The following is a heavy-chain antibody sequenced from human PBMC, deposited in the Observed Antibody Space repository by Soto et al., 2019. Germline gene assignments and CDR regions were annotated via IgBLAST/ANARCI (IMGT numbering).Heavy chain of an antibody. CDR3: AKDSSLYCRSGYRYFDY. CDR2: ISWNSAEI. Sequence: EVQLVESGGGLVQPGRSLRLSCAASGFTFDDFAMHWVRQAPGKGLEWVSSISWNSAEIDYADSVKGRVTISRDNAKKSLYLQMHSLRAEDTALYYCAKDSSLYCRSGYRYFDYWGQGTLVTVSS. J-gene: IGHJ4*02. CDR1: GFTFDDFA. V-gene: IGHV3-9*01. D-gene: IGHD3-3*01.